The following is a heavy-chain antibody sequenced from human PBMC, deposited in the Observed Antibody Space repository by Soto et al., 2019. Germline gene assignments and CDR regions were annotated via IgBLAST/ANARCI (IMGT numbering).Heavy chain of an antibody. Sequence: SETLSLTCAVYGGSFSGYYWSWIRQPPGKGLEWIGYIYHSGSTYYNPSLKSRVTISVDRSKNQFSLKLSSVTAADTAVYYCARGINDYSTDNWFDPWGQGTLVTVSS. V-gene: IGHV4-34*01. J-gene: IGHJ5*02. CDR3: ARGINDYSTDNWFDP. CDR2: IYHSGST. CDR1: GGSFSGYY. D-gene: IGHD4-4*01.